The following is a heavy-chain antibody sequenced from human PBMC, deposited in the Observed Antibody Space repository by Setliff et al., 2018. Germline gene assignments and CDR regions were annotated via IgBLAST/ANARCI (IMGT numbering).Heavy chain of an antibody. D-gene: IGHD3-22*01. V-gene: IGHV1-69*05. J-gene: IGHJ6*03. CDR2: TIPIFGTT. CDR1: GATFSSYG. CDR3: VREGVDSRSSADYRYYMDV. Sequence: SVKVSCKASGATFSSYGISWVRQAPGQGLEWMAGTIPIFGTTEYAQKFQGRLTITTDESTNTAFMQLSSLRSDDTAVYYCVREGVDSRSSADYRYYMDVWGKGTTVTVSS.